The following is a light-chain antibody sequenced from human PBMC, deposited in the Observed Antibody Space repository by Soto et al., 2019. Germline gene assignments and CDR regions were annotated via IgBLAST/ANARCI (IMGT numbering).Light chain of an antibody. CDR1: SSDVGGYNY. V-gene: IGLV2-11*01. CDR3: CSYAGSYTYV. Sequence: QSALTQPRSVSGSPGQSVTISCTGTSSDVGGYNYVSWYQQHPGKAPKLMIYDVSKRPSGVPDRFSGSKSGNTASLTISGLQAEDEADYYCCSYAGSYTYVFGIGPKLTVL. J-gene: IGLJ1*01. CDR2: DVS.